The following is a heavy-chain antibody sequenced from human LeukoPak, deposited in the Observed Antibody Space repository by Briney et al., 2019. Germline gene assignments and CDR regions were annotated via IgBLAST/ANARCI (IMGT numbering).Heavy chain of an antibody. CDR2: IYYSGST. CDR1: GGSISSYY. V-gene: IGHV4-59*01. CDR3: ARDPGGYGDYGFDY. J-gene: IGHJ4*02. D-gene: IGHD4-17*01. Sequence: SETLSLTCTVSGGSISSYYWSWIRQPPGKGLEWIGYIYYSGSTNYNPSLKSRVTISVDTSKNQFSLKLSSVSAADTAVYYCARDPGGYGDYGFDYWGQGTLVTVSS.